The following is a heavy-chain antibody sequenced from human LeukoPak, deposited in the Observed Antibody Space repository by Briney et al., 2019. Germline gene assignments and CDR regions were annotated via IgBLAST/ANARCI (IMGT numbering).Heavy chain of an antibody. CDR2: IYYSGST. CDR3: ARHRSIAAQPSETNFDY. J-gene: IGHJ4*02. D-gene: IGHD6-6*01. V-gene: IGHV4-39*01. CDR1: GGSISSSSYY. Sequence: SETLSLTCTVSGGSISSSSYYWGWIRQPPGKGLEWIGSIYYSGSTYYNPSLKSRVTISVDTSKNQFSLKLSSVTAADTAVYYCARHRSIAAQPSETNFDYWGQGTLVTVSS.